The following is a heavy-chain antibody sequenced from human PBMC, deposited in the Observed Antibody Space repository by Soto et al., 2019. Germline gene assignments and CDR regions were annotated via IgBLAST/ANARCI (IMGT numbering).Heavy chain of an antibody. CDR1: GFTVSNNY. J-gene: IGHJ4*02. CDR2: IYSGGYT. V-gene: IGHV3-53*01. CDR3: AAQPGGGGY. Sequence: EVQLVESGGGLIQPGGSLRLSCAVSGFTVSNNYMSWVRQAPGKGLEGVSVIYSGGYTAYGDSVKGRFTISRDNSKNTHDLQMNSRGAEGPAVYYWAAQPGGGGYWGQGTLVTVSS. D-gene: IGHD3-10*01.